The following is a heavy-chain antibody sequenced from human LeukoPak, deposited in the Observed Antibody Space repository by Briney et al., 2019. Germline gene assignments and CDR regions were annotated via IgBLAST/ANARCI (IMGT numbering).Heavy chain of an antibody. CDR3: ARGGYYGSGSYYKI. V-gene: IGHV4-34*01. D-gene: IGHD3-10*01. J-gene: IGHJ4*02. CDR2: INHSGST. CDR1: GGSFSGYY. Sequence: SETLSLTCAVYGGSFSGYYWSWIRQPPGKGLEWVGEINHSGSTTYNPSLKSGVTISVDTSKNQLSPELSYVTAADTAVYYCARGGYYGSGSYYKIWGQGTLVTVSS.